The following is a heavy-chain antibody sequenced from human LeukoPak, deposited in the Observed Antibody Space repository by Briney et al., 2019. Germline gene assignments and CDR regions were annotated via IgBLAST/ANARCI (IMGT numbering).Heavy chain of an antibody. Sequence: SQTLSLTCAIPGDSVSSSSAAWNWIRQSPSRGLEWLGRTYYRSKWYNDYAVSVKSRITINPDTSKNQFSLQLNSVTPEDTAVYYCARAYDSSGYSYYFDYWGQGTLVTVSS. V-gene: IGHV6-1*01. D-gene: IGHD3-22*01. CDR2: TYYRSKWYN. CDR3: ARAYDSSGYSYYFDY. CDR1: GDSVSSSSAA. J-gene: IGHJ4*02.